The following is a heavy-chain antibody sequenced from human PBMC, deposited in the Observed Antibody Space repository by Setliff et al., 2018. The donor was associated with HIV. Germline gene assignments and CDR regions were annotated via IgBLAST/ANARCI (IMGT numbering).Heavy chain of an antibody. J-gene: IGHJ4*02. CDR2: IYYSGST. V-gene: IGHV4-61*08. CDR3: ARGGGFWYYDSSETFDY. CDR1: GDSITSGGYS. Sequence: PSETLSLTCTVSGDSITSGGYSWTWIRQPPGKALEWVGYIYYSGSTKHNPSLKSRVTISVDTSKNQFSLKLSSVTAADTAVYYCARGGGFWYYDSSETFDYWGQGTLVTVSS. D-gene: IGHD3-22*01.